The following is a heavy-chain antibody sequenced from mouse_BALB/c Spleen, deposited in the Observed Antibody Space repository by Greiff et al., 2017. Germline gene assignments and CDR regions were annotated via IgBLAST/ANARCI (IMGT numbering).Heavy chain of an antibody. J-gene: IGHJ4*01. Sequence: EVQLQESGAELVRSGASVKLSCTASGFNIKDYYMHWVKQRPEQGLEWIGWIDPENGDTEYAPKFQGKATMTADTSSNTAYLQLSSLTSEDTAVYYCNEGYGSHYAMDYWGQGTSVTVSS. V-gene: IGHV14-4*02. CDR1: GFNIKDYY. CDR3: NEGYGSHYAMDY. CDR2: IDPENGDT. D-gene: IGHD1-1*01.